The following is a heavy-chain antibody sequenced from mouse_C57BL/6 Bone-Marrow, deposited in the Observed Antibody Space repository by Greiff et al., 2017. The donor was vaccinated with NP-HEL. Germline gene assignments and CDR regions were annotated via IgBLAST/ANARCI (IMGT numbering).Heavy chain of an antibody. CDR1: GYAFSSSW. CDR3: ARGVWPRFDY. V-gene: IGHV1-82*01. D-gene: IGHD2-10*02. CDR2: IYPGDGDT. Sequence: QVQLQQSGPELVKPGASVKISCKASGYAFSSSWMNWVKQRPGKGLEWIGRIYPGDGDTNYNGKVKGKATLTADKSSSAAYMQLSSLTSEDSAVYFCARGVWPRFDYWGKGTTLTVSS. J-gene: IGHJ2*01.